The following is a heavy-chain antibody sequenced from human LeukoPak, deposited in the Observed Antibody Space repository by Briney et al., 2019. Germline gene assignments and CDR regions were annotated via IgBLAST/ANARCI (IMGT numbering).Heavy chain of an antibody. CDR3: ARDPQLWLPTDYFDY. Sequence: GGSLRLSCAASRVTFSNYAVHWVRQAPGKGLEWVANIKQDGSEKYYVDSVKGRFTISRDNAKNSLYLQMNSLRAEDTAVYYCARDPQLWLPTDYFDYWGQGTLVTVSS. CDR1: RVTFSNYA. J-gene: IGHJ4*02. V-gene: IGHV3-7*01. CDR2: IKQDGSEK. D-gene: IGHD5-18*01.